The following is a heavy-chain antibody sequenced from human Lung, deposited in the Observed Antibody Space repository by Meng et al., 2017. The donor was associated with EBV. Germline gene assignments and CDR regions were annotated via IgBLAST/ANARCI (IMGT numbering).Heavy chain of an antibody. CDR3: ARGATSVFDL. V-gene: IGHV6-1*01. CDR1: GDSVSSSSAA. CDR2: TYYRSKWYN. Sequence: QVLPQQAGAGLVTPSHTLSITGVISGDSVSSSSAAWTWIRQSPSRGLEWLGRTYYRSKWYNDYAVFVKSRITINPDTSKNQFSLQLNSVTPEDTAVYYCARGATSVFDLWGRGTLVTVSS. J-gene: IGHJ2*01.